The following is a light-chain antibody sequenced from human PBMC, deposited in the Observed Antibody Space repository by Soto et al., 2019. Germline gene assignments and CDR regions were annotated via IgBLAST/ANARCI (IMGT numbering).Light chain of an antibody. Sequence: DLQMTQSPSSLSASVGDRVTITCQASQDITDYLNWYQQEPGKAPKLLIYDASNLETGVPSRFSGSGSGTDFTFTITSLQPEDIATYYCQQYDNVPYTFGQGTKLEFK. CDR1: QDITDY. V-gene: IGKV1-33*01. CDR3: QQYDNVPYT. CDR2: DAS. J-gene: IGKJ2*01.